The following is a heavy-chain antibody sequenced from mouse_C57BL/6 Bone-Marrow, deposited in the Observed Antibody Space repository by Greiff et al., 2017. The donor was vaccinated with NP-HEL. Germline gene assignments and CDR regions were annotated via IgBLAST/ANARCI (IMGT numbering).Heavy chain of an antibody. J-gene: IGHJ2*01. V-gene: IGHV1-63*01. Sequence: VQLQQSGAELVRPGTSVKMSCKASGYTFTNYWIGWAKQRPGHGLEWIGDIYPGGGYTNYNEKFKGKATLTADKTSSTAYLQFSSLQSDDSAIYYCALYCYGSSYDYWGQGTTLTVSS. CDR1: GYTFTNYW. D-gene: IGHD1-1*01. CDR3: ALYCYGSSYDY. CDR2: IYPGGGYT.